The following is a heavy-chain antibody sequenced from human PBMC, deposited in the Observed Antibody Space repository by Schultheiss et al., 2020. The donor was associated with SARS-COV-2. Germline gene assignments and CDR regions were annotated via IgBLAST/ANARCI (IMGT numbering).Heavy chain of an antibody. D-gene: IGHD2-2*01. V-gene: IGHV4-4*07. Sequence: SETLSLTCTVSGGSISSYYWSWIRQPAGKGLEWIGRIYYSGSTNYNPSLKSRVTISVDTSKNQFSLKLSSVTAADTAVYYCASYCSSTSCPRGFDYWGQGTLVTVSS. J-gene: IGHJ4*02. CDR2: IYYSGST. CDR1: GGSISSYY. CDR3: ASYCSSTSCPRGFDY.